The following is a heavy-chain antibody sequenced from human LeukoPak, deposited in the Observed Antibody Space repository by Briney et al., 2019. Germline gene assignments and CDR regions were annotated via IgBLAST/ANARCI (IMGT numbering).Heavy chain of an antibody. Sequence: SETLSLTCTVSGGSISSYYWSWIRQPPGKGLEWIGYIYTSRSTNYNPSLKSRVTISVDTSKNQFSLKLSSVTAADTAVYYCARHSDTYDFWSGYRPPYYMDVWGKGTTVTVSS. CDR2: IYTSRST. D-gene: IGHD3-3*01. CDR1: GGSISSYY. CDR3: ARHSDTYDFWSGYRPPYYMDV. V-gene: IGHV4-4*09. J-gene: IGHJ6*03.